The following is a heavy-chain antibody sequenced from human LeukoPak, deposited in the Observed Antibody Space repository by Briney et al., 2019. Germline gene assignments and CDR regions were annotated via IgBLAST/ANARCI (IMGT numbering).Heavy chain of an antibody. Sequence: GASVKVSCKASGYTFTGYYMHWVRQAPGQGLEWTGGIIPIFGTANYAQKFQGRVTITADKSTSTAYMELGSLRSEDTAVYYCAAYGAQRGNYYYYMDVWGKGTTVTVSS. V-gene: IGHV1-69*06. J-gene: IGHJ6*03. CDR1: GYTFTGYY. D-gene: IGHD7-27*01. CDR3: AAYGAQRGNYYYYMDV. CDR2: IIPIFGTA.